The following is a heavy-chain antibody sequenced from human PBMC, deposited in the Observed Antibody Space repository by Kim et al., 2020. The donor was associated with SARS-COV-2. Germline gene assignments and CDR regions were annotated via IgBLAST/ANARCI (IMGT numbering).Heavy chain of an antibody. V-gene: IGHV2-70*01. CDR3: ARARIAVAGYFDY. D-gene: IGHD6-19*01. J-gene: IGHJ4*02. Sequence: YSTALKTRLTISKDTSKNQVVLTMTNMDPVDTATYYCARARIAVAGYFDYWGQGTLVTVSS.